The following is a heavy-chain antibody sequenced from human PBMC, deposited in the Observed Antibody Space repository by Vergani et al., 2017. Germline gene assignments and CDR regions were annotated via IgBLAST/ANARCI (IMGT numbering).Heavy chain of an antibody. D-gene: IGHD6-19*01. J-gene: IGHJ4*02. V-gene: IGHV3-48*01. CDR3: ARSLVAGKGGY. Sequence: DVQLVESGGDLVQPGGSLRLSCAASGFTFSSYSMNWVRQAPGKGLEWISYISTTSDTIYYADSVRGRFTISRDNAKNSLYLEMNSLRVEDPAVYFCARSLVAGKGGYWGQGTRVAVSS. CDR2: ISTTSDTI. CDR1: GFTFSSYS.